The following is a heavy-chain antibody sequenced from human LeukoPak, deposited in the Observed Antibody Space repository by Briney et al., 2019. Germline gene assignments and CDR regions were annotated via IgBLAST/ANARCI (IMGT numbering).Heavy chain of an antibody. J-gene: IGHJ4*02. CDR3: ARSQPYSSGWYSKSGHFDY. D-gene: IGHD6-19*01. CDR1: GGSFSGYY. Sequence: PSETLSLTCAVYGGSFSGYYLSWIRQPPGKGLEWIWEINHSGSTNYNPSLKSRVTISVDTSKNQFSLKLSSVTAAGTAVYYCARSQPYSSGWYSKSGHFDYWGQGTLVTVSS. CDR2: INHSGST. V-gene: IGHV4-34*01.